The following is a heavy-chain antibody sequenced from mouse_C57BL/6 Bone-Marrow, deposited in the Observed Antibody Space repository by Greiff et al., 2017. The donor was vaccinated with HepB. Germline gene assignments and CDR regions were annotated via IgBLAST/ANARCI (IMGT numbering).Heavy chain of an antibody. J-gene: IGHJ2*01. Sequence: VQLKQSGPELVKPGASVKISCKASGYAFSSSWMNWVKQRPGQGLEWIGRIYPGDGDTNYNGKFKGKATLTADKSSSTAYMQLSSLTSEDSAVYFCARRGGNLLDYWGQGTTLTVSS. CDR1: GYAFSSSW. CDR2: IYPGDGDT. D-gene: IGHD1-1*02. CDR3: ARRGGNLLDY. V-gene: IGHV1-82*01.